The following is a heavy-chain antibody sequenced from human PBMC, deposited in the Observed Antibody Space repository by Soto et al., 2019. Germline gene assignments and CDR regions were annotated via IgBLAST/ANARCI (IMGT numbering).Heavy chain of an antibody. CDR2: ISSSSSGT. V-gene: IGHV3-23*01. Sequence: GGSLRLSCTASGFTIGTHAMNWVRQAPRKGLEWVSTISSSSSGTFYADSVKGRFSISRDNWKNTLSLQMNSLRAEDSAVYYCAKIAVQRGDTDFWGQGTLVTVSS. CDR3: AKIAVQRGDTDF. D-gene: IGHD2-21*02. CDR1: GFTIGTHA. J-gene: IGHJ4*02.